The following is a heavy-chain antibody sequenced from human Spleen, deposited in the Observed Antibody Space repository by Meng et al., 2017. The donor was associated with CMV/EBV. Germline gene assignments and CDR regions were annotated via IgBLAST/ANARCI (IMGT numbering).Heavy chain of an antibody. D-gene: IGHD1-14*01. CDR2: INAGYGDT. Sequence: TDSRYTRTDYAIHWVRQAPGPRLEWMGWINAGYGDTGYSQKFQDRIIITRDTSANTSYMELRSLKSGDTAVFYCAREPGSNPRYDSWGQGTLVTVSS. V-gene: IGHV1-3*01. J-gene: IGHJ4*02. CDR1: RYTRTDYA. CDR3: AREPGSNPRYDS.